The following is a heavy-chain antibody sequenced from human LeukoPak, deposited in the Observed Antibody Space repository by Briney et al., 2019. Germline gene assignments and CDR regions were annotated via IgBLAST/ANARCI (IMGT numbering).Heavy chain of an antibody. J-gene: IGHJ4*02. Sequence: PGGSLRLSCAASGFTFSSYAMSWVRQAPGKGLEWVSAISGSGGSTYYADSVKGRFTISRDNSKNTLYLQMNSLRAEGTAVYYCAKAGDFWSGYCVYWGQGTLVTVSS. V-gene: IGHV3-23*01. CDR3: AKAGDFWSGYCVY. CDR1: GFTFSSYA. CDR2: ISGSGGST. D-gene: IGHD3-3*01.